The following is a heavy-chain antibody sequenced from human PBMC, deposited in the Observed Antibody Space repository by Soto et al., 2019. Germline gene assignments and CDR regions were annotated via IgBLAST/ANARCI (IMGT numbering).Heavy chain of an antibody. J-gene: IGHJ6*04. CDR2: IYYSGST. V-gene: IGHV4-59*08. CDR1: GGSISSYY. CDR3: ARHGCSSTSCHYRMDV. D-gene: IGHD2-2*01. Sequence: SETLSLTCTVSGGSISSYYWSWIRQPPGKGLEWIGYIYYSGSTNYNSSLESRVTISVDTSKNQLSLKLSSVSAADTAVYFCARHGCSSTSCHYRMDVWGKGTTVTVSS.